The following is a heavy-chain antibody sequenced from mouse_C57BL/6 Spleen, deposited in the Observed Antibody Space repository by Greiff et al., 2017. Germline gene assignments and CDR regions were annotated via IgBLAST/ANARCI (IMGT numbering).Heavy chain of an antibody. CDR2: IWTGGGT. V-gene: IGHV2-9-1*01. D-gene: IGHD2-5*01. J-gene: IGHJ4*01. CDR3: ARAYSNYNAMDY. CDR1: GFSLTSYA. Sequence: QVQLKESGPGLVAPSQSLSITCTVSGFSLTSYAISWVRQPPGKGLEWFGVIWTGGGTNYNSALKSRLSISKDNSKSQVFLKMNSLQTDDTARYYCARAYSNYNAMDYWGQGTSVTVSS.